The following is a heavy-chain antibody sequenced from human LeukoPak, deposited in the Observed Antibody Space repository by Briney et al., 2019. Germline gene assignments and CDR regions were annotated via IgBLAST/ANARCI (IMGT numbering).Heavy chain of an antibody. CDR3: ARTLLTIFGVVDAFDI. V-gene: IGHV4-4*07. J-gene: IGHJ3*02. Sequence: SETLSLTCTVSGVSISSYYWSWIRQPAGKGLEWIGRIYTSGSTNYNPSLKSRVTMSVDTSKNQFSLKLSSVTAADTAVYYCARTLLTIFGVVDAFDIWGQGTMVTVSS. CDR1: GVSISSYY. CDR2: IYTSGST. D-gene: IGHD3-3*01.